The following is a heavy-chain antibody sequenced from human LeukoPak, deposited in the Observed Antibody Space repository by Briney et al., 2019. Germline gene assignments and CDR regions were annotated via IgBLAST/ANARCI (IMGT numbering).Heavy chain of an antibody. J-gene: IGHJ4*02. D-gene: IGHD2-2*01. V-gene: IGHV3-30*02. Sequence: GGSLRLSCAASGFTFSNHGMHWVRQAPGKGPEWVALIWYDGSNKYYGDSVKGRFTISRDNSKNTVYLQMNSLRAEDTAVYYCAKDLEYQLPHYFDYWGQGTLVTVSS. CDR3: AKDLEYQLPHYFDY. CDR2: IWYDGSNK. CDR1: GFTFSNHG.